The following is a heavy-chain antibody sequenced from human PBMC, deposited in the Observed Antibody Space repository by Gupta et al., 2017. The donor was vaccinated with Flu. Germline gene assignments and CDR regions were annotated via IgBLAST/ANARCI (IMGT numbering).Heavy chain of an antibody. V-gene: IGHV4-34*01. J-gene: IGHJ5*02. CDR1: GGSFSGYY. CDR2: INHSGST. D-gene: IGHD2-15*01. CDR3: ARGHSGQKAHQGANWFDP. Sequence: QVQLQQWGAGLLKPSETLSLTCAVYGGSFSGYYWSWIRQPPGKGLEWIGEINHSGSTNYNPSLKSRVTISVDTSKNQFSLKLSSVTAADTAVYYCARGHSGQKAHQGANWFDPWGQGTLVTVSS.